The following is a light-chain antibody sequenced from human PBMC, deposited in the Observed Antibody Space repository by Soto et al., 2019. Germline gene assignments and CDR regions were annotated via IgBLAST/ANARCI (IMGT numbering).Light chain of an antibody. V-gene: IGKV1-5*01. J-gene: IGKJ5*01. CDR3: RQYNNWPL. CDR2: DAS. CDR1: QSISSW. Sequence: DIQVTKSPSTLSAYVGDRVTITCRASQSISSWLAWYQQKPWKAPKLLIYDASSLESGVPSRFSGSGSGTEFTLTISSLQPDDFAVYSCRQYNNWPLFGQGTRLEIK.